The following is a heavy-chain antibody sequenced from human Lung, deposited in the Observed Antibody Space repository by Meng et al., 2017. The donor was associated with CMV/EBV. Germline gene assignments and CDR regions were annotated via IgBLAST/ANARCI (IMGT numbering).Heavy chain of an antibody. CDR2: IYYTGST. CDR1: GGSIGSGGYY. V-gene: IGHV4-31*03. Sequence: QVHLQESGHAPVKPSKTLSLTCTVSGGSIGSGGYYWSWIRQHPGKGLEWIGYIYYTGSTFYNPSLKSRVTISVDTSKNQFSLKLIPATAADTAVYYCAREAGRDGYATPKFDYWGQGTLVTVSS. J-gene: IGHJ4*02. D-gene: IGHD5-24*01. CDR3: AREAGRDGYATPKFDY.